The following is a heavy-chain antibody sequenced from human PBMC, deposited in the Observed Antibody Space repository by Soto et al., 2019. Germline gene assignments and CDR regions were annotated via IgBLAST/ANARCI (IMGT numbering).Heavy chain of an antibody. V-gene: IGHV3-48*01. CDR1: GFTFSSYS. Sequence: PGGSLRLSCVASGFTFSSYSMNWVRQAPGKGLEWVSYISSSSTIHYSDSVKGRFTISRDNAKNSLYLQMNSLRAEDTAVYYCARDPTVSSSLDYWGQGTLVTVSS. CDR2: ISSSSTI. D-gene: IGHD2-2*01. J-gene: IGHJ4*02. CDR3: ARDPTVSSSLDY.